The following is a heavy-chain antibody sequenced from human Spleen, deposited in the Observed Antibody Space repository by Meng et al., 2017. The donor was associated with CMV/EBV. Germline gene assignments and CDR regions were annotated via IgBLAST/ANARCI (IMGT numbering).Heavy chain of an antibody. CDR2: INHGGST. J-gene: IGHJ4*02. CDR3: ARGASYGPHYFDY. CDR1: GGSFSISY. V-gene: IGHV4-34*01. Sequence: CAVYGGSFSISYWSWLRQPPGKGLEWSGQINHGGSTIYNPSLKSRVTISVDTSKNQFSLKLSSVTAADTAVFYCARGASYGPHYFDYWGQGTLVTVSS. D-gene: IGHD3-16*01.